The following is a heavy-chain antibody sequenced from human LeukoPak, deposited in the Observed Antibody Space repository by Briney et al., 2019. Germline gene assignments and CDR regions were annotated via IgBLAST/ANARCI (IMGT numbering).Heavy chain of an antibody. J-gene: IGHJ4*02. CDR3: ARGWGYSYGHPPLDY. CDR2: INHSGST. V-gene: IGHV4-34*01. Sequence: PGGSLRLSCVASGFTFSTSWMNWVRQAPGKGLEWIGEINHSGSTNYNPSLKSRVTISLDTSKNQFSLKLTSVTAADTAVYYCARGWGYSYGHPPLDYWGQGTLVTVSS. CDR1: GFTFSTSW. D-gene: IGHD5-18*01.